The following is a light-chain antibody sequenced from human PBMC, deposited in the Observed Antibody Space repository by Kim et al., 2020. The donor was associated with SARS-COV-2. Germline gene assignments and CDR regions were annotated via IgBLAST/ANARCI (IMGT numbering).Light chain of an antibody. CDR1: PTDEATST. V-gene: IGLV1-44*01. CDR2: LEN. J-gene: IGLJ3*02. CDR3: ASWDDSLNAWV. Sequence: IPCSGCPTDEATSTVTSCKQLPAAAPQPLIYLENRPPSGVPARFSGSRSGTTASLAISDLRSEDEADYHCASWDDSLNAWVFGGGTQLTVL.